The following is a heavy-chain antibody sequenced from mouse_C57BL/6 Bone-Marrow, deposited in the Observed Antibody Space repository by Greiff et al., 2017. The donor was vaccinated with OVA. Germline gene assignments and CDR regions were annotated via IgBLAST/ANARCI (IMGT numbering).Heavy chain of an antibody. Sequence: VQLQQSGPVLVKPGASVKMSCKASGYTFTDYYMNWVKQSHGKSLEWIGVINPYNGGTSYNQKFKGKATLTVDKSSSTAYMELNSLTSEDSAVYYCARRGGNYYGSSPWFAYWGQGTLVTVSA. J-gene: IGHJ3*01. CDR1: GYTFTDYY. D-gene: IGHD1-1*01. V-gene: IGHV1-19*01. CDR3: ARRGGNYYGSSPWFAY. CDR2: INPYNGGT.